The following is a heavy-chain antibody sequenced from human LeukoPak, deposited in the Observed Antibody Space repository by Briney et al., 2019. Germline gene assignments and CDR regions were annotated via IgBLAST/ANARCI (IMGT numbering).Heavy chain of an antibody. Sequence: ASVKVSCKASGYTFTGYYMHWARQAPGQGLEWMGWINPNSGGTNYAQKFQGRVTMTRDTSISTAYMELSRLRSDDTAVYYCAREVVAAAANNWFDPWGQGTLVTVSS. CDR2: INPNSGGT. CDR1: GYTFTGYY. J-gene: IGHJ5*02. CDR3: AREVVAAAANNWFDP. V-gene: IGHV1-2*02. D-gene: IGHD6-13*01.